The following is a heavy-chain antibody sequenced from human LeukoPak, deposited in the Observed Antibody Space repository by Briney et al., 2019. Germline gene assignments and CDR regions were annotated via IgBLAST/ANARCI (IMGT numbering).Heavy chain of an antibody. CDR3: ARRKPVTGRYYCYGMDV. Sequence: GGSLRLSCAASGFTFSSYAMSWVRQAPGKGLEWVSSISSSSSYIYYADSVKGRFTISRDNAKNSLYLQMNSPRAEDTAVYYCARRKPVTGRYYCYGMDVWGQGTTVTVSS. V-gene: IGHV3-21*01. CDR1: GFTFSSYA. J-gene: IGHJ6*02. CDR2: ISSSSSYI. D-gene: IGHD3-9*01.